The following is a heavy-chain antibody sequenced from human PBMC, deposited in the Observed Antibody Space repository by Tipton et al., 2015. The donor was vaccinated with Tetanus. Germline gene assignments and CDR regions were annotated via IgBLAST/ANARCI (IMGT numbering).Heavy chain of an antibody. D-gene: IGHD5-18*01. J-gene: IGHJ4*02. V-gene: IGHV3-21*01. Sequence: LSLTCAASGFTFSSYSMNWVRQAPGKGLEWVSSISSSSSYIYYADSVKGRFTISRDNAKNSLYLQMNSLRAEDTAVYYCAREQYSYGPDFDYWGQGTLVTVSS. CDR2: ISSSSSYI. CDR3: AREQYSYGPDFDY. CDR1: GFTFSSYS.